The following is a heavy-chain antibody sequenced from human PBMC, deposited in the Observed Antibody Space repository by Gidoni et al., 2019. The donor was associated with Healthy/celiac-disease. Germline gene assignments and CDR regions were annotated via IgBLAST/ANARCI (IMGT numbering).Heavy chain of an antibody. V-gene: IGHV3-9*01. J-gene: IGHJ4*02. CDR2: ISWNSGSI. Sequence: EVQLVESGGGLVQPGRSLRLPCAASCLTFDDYAMHWVRQAPGKGLGWVSGISWNSGSIGYADSVKGRFTISRDNAKNSLYLQMNSLRAEDTALYYCAKDSGRYCSSTSCYPFDYWGQGTLVTVSS. D-gene: IGHD2-2*01. CDR3: AKDSGRYCSSTSCYPFDY. CDR1: CLTFDDYA.